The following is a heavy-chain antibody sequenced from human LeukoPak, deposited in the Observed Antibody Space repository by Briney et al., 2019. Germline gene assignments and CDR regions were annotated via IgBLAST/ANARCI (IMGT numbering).Heavy chain of an antibody. Sequence: GGSLRLSCAASGFTFSSYGMHWVRQAPGKGLEWVAVIWYDGSNKYYADSVKGRFTISRDNSKNTLYLQMNSLRAEDTAVYYRARDLSATVVSTYYFDYWGQGTLVTVSS. CDR3: ARDLSATVVSTYYFDY. J-gene: IGHJ4*02. CDR2: IWYDGSNK. D-gene: IGHD4-23*01. V-gene: IGHV3-33*01. CDR1: GFTFSSYG.